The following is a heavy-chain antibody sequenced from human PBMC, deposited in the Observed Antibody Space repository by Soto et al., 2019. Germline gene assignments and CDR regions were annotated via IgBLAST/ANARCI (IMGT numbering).Heavy chain of an antibody. Sequence: SQTLSLTCAISGDSVSSNSAAWNWIRQSPSRGLEWLGRTYYRSKWYNDYAVSVKSRITINPDTSKNQFSLQLNSVTPEGTAVYYCARVVVQLAEDYYYYGMDVWGQGATVTVSS. CDR3: ARVVVQLAEDYYYYGMDV. V-gene: IGHV6-1*01. J-gene: IGHJ6*02. CDR1: GDSVSSNSAA. D-gene: IGHD2-15*01. CDR2: TYYRSKWYN.